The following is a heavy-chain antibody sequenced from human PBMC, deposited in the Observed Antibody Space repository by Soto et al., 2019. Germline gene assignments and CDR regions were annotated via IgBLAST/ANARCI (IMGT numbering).Heavy chain of an antibody. CDR2: IFHDGTA. J-gene: IGHJ4*02. Sequence: SETLSLTCAVSGVSISSGNWWTWVRQTPQRGLEYIGEIFHDGTANYYPSFERRVAISVDTSKNQFSLKLTSVTAADTAIYFCARLVYDTRLNYMYFGFWGQGALVTVSS. D-gene: IGHD3-10*01. CDR1: GVSISSGNW. CDR3: ARLVYDTRLNYMYFGF. V-gene: IGHV4-4*02.